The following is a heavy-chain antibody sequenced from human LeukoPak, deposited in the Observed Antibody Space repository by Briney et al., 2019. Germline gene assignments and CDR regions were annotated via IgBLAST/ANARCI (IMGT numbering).Heavy chain of an antibody. CDR3: ARHADTYYYDSSGFNWFDP. D-gene: IGHD3-22*01. CDR1: GGSISSYY. V-gene: IGHV4-59*08. J-gene: IGHJ5*02. CDR2: TYYSGST. Sequence: SETLSLTCTVSGGSISSYYWSWLRQPPGKGLEWIGYTYYSGSTNYNPSLKSRVTISVDTSKNQFSLKLSSVTAADTAVYYCARHADTYYYDSSGFNWFDPWGQGTLVTVSS.